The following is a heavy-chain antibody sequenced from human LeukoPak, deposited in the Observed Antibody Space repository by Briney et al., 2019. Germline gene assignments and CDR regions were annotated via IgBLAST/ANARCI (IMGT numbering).Heavy chain of an antibody. Sequence: ASVKVSCKAPGYTFTSYYMHWVRQAPGQGLEWMGIINPSGGSTSYAQKFQGRVTMTRDTSTSTVYMELSSLRSEDTAVYYCAREGIAAAGTDYWGQGTLVTVSS. D-gene: IGHD6-13*01. J-gene: IGHJ4*02. CDR2: INPSGGST. CDR1: GYTFTSYY. V-gene: IGHV1-46*01. CDR3: AREGIAAAGTDY.